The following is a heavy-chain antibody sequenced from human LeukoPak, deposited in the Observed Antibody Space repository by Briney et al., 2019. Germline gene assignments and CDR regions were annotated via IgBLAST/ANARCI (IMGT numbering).Heavy chain of an antibody. CDR1: GFTFSSYA. V-gene: IGHV3-30-3*01. Sequence: PGRSLRPSCAASGFTFSSYAMHWVRQAPGKGLEWVAVISYDGSNKYYADSVKGRFTISRDNSKNTLYLQMNSLRAEDTAVYYCARSSGYYLNYFDYWGQGTLVTVSS. J-gene: IGHJ4*02. CDR2: ISYDGSNK. CDR3: ARSSGYYLNYFDY. D-gene: IGHD3-22*01.